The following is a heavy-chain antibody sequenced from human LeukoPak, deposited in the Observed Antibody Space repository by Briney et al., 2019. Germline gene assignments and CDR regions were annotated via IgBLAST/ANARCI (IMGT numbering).Heavy chain of an antibody. J-gene: IGHJ4*02. CDR1: GFTFSSYA. CDR2: ISDSGGST. Sequence: GGSLRLSCAASGFTFSSYAMRWVRQAPGEGRECVSAISDSGGSTYYADSVKGRFTIFRDNSKNTLSLQMNSLRAEDTDVYYCAKDGYYDSSGLYYFDYWGQGTLVTVSS. CDR3: AKDGYYDSSGLYYFDY. V-gene: IGHV3-23*01. D-gene: IGHD3-22*01.